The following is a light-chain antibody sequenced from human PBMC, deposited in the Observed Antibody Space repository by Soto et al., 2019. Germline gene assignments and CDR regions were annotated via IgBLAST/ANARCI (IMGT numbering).Light chain of an antibody. Sequence: QSVLTQPASVSGSPGQSITISCTGTSSDIGAFTFVSWYQQHPGKVPKLKIFDVNRRPSGVSDRFSGSKSGNTASLTISGLQAEDEGDYYCSSYTSSSTHVFGSGTKVTVL. CDR2: DVN. J-gene: IGLJ1*01. CDR1: SSDIGAFTF. V-gene: IGLV2-14*03. CDR3: SSYTSSSTHV.